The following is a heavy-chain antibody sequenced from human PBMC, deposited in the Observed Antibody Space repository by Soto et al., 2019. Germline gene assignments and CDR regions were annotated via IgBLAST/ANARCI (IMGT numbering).Heavy chain of an antibody. J-gene: IGHJ6*03. CDR3: ARERTFGDNKHNYMDV. CDR1: EFTFSRHG. CDR2: IWSDGSNE. Sequence: QVQLVESGGGVVQPGRSLRLSCAASEFTFSRHGMHWVRQAPGKGLQWAGVIWSDGSNEVYADSVKGRFIISRDNSKNILYLQMNSLRAEDTAVYYCARERTFGDNKHNYMDVWGTGITVTVSS. D-gene: IGHD3-10*01. V-gene: IGHV3-33*01.